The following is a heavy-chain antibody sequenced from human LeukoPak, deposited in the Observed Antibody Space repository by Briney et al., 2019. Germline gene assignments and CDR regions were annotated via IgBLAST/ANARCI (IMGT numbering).Heavy chain of an antibody. CDR1: GGTFSSYA. V-gene: IGHV1-18*01. D-gene: IGHD3-10*01. CDR2: ISAYNSNT. CDR3: ARVEYDGSGSSDY. J-gene: IGHJ4*02. Sequence: ASVKASCKASGGTFSSYAISWVRQAPGQGLEWMGWISAYNSNTNYAQKLQGRVTMTTDTSTSTAYMELRSLRSDDTAVYYCARVEYDGSGSSDYWGQGTLVTVSS.